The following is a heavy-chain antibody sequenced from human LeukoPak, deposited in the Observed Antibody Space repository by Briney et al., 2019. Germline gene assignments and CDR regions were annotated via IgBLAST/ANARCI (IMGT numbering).Heavy chain of an antibody. Sequence: PSETLSLTCTVSGGSISSSSYYWGWIRQPPGKGLEWIGSIYYSGSTYYNPSLKSRVTISVDTSKNQFSLKLSSVTDADTAVYYCARHFRGTVTDKGWFDPWGQGTLVTVSS. D-gene: IGHD4-17*01. CDR1: GGSISSSSYY. J-gene: IGHJ5*02. CDR2: IYYSGST. V-gene: IGHV4-39*01. CDR3: ARHFRGTVTDKGWFDP.